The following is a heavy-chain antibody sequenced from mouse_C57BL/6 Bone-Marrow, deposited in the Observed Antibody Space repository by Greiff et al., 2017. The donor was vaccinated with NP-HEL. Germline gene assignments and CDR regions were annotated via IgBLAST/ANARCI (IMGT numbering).Heavy chain of an antibody. CDR1: GYSITSGYY. J-gene: IGHJ2*01. CDR2: ISYDGSN. V-gene: IGHV3-6*01. Sequence: EVQLVESGPGLVKPSQSLSLTCSVTGYSITSGYYWNWIRQFPGNKLEWMGYISYDGSNNYNPSLKNRISITRDTSKNQFFLKLNSVTTEDTATYYCARDSFDYWGQGTTLTVSS. CDR3: ARDSFDY.